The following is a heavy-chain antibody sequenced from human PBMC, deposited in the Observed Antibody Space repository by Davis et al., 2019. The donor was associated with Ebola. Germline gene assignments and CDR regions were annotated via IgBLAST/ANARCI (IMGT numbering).Heavy chain of an antibody. CDR2: INPNNGGA. V-gene: IGHV1-2*02. Sequence: ASVKVSCKATGYTFTGNYFHWVRQAPGQGLEWMGWINPNNGGANYAQNFQGRVTMTWDMSISTAYMELSRLQSYDTAIYYCASAPYGSDWEYFFDDWGQGTLVTVSS. D-gene: IGHD6-25*01. CDR3: ASAPYGSDWEYFFDD. J-gene: IGHJ4*02. CDR1: GYTFTGNY.